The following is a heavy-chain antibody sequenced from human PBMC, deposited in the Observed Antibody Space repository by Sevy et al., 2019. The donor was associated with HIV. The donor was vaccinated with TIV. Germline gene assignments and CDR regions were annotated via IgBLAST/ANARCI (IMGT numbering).Heavy chain of an antibody. CDR2: ISSSGTII. J-gene: IGHJ4*02. Sequence: GGSLRLSCAVSGLNVSDYFMAWIRQAPGRGPEWVSYISSSGTIIYYRDSVKGRFTISRDNAKNSLYLQMNSLGPEDTAMYYCARDLASGSFYSLYFDYWGQGTLVTVSS. CDR3: ARDLASGSFYSLYFDY. V-gene: IGHV3-11*01. CDR1: GLNVSDYF. D-gene: IGHD3-10*01.